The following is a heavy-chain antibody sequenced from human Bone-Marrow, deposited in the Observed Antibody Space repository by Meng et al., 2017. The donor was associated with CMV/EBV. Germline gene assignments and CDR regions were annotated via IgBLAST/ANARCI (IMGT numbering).Heavy chain of an antibody. D-gene: IGHD3-10*01. J-gene: IGHJ4*02. CDR1: GGSFSGYY. Sequence: SETLSLTCAVYGGSFSGYYWSWIRQPPGKGLEWIEEINHSGSANYNPTLKSRVSISVDTSKIHLSLKRSSVTAADTALYYSVRGQYYYRSESYFTFWGQGTLVTVSS. CDR3: VRGQYYYRSESYFTF. CDR2: INHSGSA. V-gene: IGHV4-34*01.